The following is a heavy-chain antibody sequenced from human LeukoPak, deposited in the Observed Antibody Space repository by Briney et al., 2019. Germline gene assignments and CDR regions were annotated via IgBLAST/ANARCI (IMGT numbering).Heavy chain of an antibody. Sequence: SETLSLTCAVYGGSFSGYYWSWIRQPPGKGLEWIGEINHSGSTNYNPSLKSRVTISVDTSKNQFSLKLSPVTAAGTAVYYCATDDSSGWLDAFDIWGQGTMVTVSS. J-gene: IGHJ3*02. V-gene: IGHV4-34*01. D-gene: IGHD3-22*01. CDR2: INHSGST. CDR3: ATDDSSGWLDAFDI. CDR1: GGSFSGYY.